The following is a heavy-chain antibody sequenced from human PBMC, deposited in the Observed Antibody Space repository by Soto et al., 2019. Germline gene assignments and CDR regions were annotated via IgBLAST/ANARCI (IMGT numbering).Heavy chain of an antibody. D-gene: IGHD3-3*01. CDR1: GLNFDVA. Sequence: QAGGSLRLSCVGTGLNFDVAMHWVRQAPGKGLEWVSGITWNSRVLAYADSVKGRFTISRDNARNSLYLQMDSLRDEDTALYYCAKGRYDFWSPYYFDSWGQGTLVTVSS. CDR2: ITWNSRVL. V-gene: IGHV3-9*01. CDR3: AKGRYDFWSPYYFDS. J-gene: IGHJ4*02.